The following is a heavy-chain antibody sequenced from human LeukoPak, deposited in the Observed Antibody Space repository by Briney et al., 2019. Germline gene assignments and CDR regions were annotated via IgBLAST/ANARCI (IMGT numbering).Heavy chain of an antibody. Sequence: PGGSLRLSCAASGFTFSSYEMNWVRQAPGKGLEWVSYISSSGSTIYYADSVKGRFTISRDNAKNSLFLQMNSLRAEDTAVYYCAMTSSWYRVHGTRVIDYWGQGTLVTVSS. D-gene: IGHD6-13*01. V-gene: IGHV3-48*03. CDR2: ISSSGSTI. J-gene: IGHJ4*02. CDR3: AMTSSWYRVHGTRVIDY. CDR1: GFTFSSYE.